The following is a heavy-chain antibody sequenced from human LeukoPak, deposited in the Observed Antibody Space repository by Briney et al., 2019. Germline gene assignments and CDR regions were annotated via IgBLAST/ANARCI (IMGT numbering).Heavy chain of an antibody. CDR3: ARADAYYYYMDV. CDR2: IYSGGST. Sequence: GRSLRLSCAASGFTVSSNYMSWVRQAPGKGLEWASVIYSGGSTYYADSVKGRFTISRDNSKNTLYLQMNSLRAEDTAVYYCARADAYYYYMDVWGKGTTVTVSS. J-gene: IGHJ6*03. V-gene: IGHV3-53*01. CDR1: GFTVSSNY.